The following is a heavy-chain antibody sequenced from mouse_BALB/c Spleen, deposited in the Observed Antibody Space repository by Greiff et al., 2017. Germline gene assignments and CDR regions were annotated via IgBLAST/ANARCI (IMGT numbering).Heavy chain of an antibody. V-gene: IGHV5-6-4*01. CDR3: TRDKGLAY. CDR1: GFTFSSYT. Sequence: EVQGVESGGGLVKPGGSLKLSCAASGFTFSSYTMSWVRQTPEKRLEWVATISSGGSYTYYPDSVKGRFTISRDNAKNTLYLQMSSLKSEDTPMYYCTRDKGLAYWGQGTLVTVSA. CDR2: ISSGGSYT. J-gene: IGHJ3*01. D-gene: IGHD3-3*01.